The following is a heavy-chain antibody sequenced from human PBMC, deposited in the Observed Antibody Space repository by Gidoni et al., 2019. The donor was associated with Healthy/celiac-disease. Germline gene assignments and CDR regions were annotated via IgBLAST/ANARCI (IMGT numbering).Heavy chain of an antibody. CDR2: IYPGDSDT. CDR1: GYSFTSYW. D-gene: IGHD3-22*01. CDR3: ARVGMYYYDSSGYSPWYFDL. Sequence: EVQLVQSGAEVKKPGESLKISCKGSGYSFTSYWIGWVRQMPGKGLEWMGIIYPGDSDTRYSPSFQGQVTISADKSISTAYLQWSSLKASDTAMYYCARVGMYYYDSSGYSPWYFDLWGRGTLVTVSS. V-gene: IGHV5-51*03. J-gene: IGHJ2*01.